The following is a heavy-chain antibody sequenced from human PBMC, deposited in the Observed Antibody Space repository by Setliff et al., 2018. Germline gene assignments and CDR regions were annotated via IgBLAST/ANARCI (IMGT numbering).Heavy chain of an antibody. J-gene: IGHJ2*01. V-gene: IGHV4-34*01. D-gene: IGHD3-10*01. CDR1: GGSFSDYW. CDR2: IHHSGST. CDR3: ARGTNTMVINYWYFDV. Sequence: SETLSLTCAVYGGSFSDYWWSWIRQLPGKGLEWIAEIHHSGSTNFHPSLKSRVAISVDPSKNQFYLNLRSVTAADTAVYFCARGTNTMVINYWYFDVWGRGTPVT.